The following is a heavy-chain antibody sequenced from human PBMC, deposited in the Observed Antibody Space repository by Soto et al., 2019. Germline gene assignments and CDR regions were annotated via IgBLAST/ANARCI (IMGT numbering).Heavy chain of an antibody. CDR2: IKEDGSEI. CDR1: GFTFSRYW. V-gene: IGHV3-7*03. D-gene: IGHD4-17*01. CDR3: ARVVSGRDYGDSIDY. J-gene: IGHJ4*02. Sequence: EVHLVESGGGLVQPGGSLRLSCAASGFTFSRYWLTWVRQAPGKGLEWVANIKEDGSEIYYVDSVKGRFTTSRDNAKNSLYLQMDSLRVEDTAVYYCARVVSGRDYGDSIDYWGQRSLVTVSS.